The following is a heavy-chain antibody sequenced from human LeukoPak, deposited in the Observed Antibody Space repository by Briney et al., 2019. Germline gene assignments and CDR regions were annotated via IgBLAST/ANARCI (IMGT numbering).Heavy chain of an antibody. J-gene: IGHJ4*02. Sequence: GGSLRLSCAASGFTFSSSAMSWVRQAPGKGLEWVSGISGNDGSTFYADSVKGRFTISRDNSKNTLYLQMNSLRAEDTAVYYCARDTTVVPYDYWGQGTLVTVSS. D-gene: IGHD4-23*01. V-gene: IGHV3-23*01. CDR1: GFTFSSSA. CDR3: ARDTTVVPYDY. CDR2: ISGNDGST.